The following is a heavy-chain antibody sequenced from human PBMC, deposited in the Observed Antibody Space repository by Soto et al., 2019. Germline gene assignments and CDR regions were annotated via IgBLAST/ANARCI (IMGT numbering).Heavy chain of an antibody. CDR2: IYYSGST. D-gene: IGHD6-13*01. V-gene: IGHV4-31*03. Sequence: QVQLQESGPGLVKPSQTLSLTCTVSGGSISSGGYYWSWIRQHPGKGLEWIGYIYYSGSTYYNPSLKSRVTISVNTSKNQFSLKLSSVTAADTAVYYCASQNPSYSSSFPFDYWGQGTLVTVSS. CDR1: GGSISSGGYY. J-gene: IGHJ4*02. CDR3: ASQNPSYSSSFPFDY.